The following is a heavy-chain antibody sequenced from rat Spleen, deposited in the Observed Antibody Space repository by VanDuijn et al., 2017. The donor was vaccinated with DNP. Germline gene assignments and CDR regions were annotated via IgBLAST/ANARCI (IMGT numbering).Heavy chain of an antibody. CDR1: GFNFVYYN. Sequence: EVHLVESGGGLVQPGKSLQLSCAASGFNFVYYNMAWVRQAPEKGLEWVATITYDGSGTYHRDSVKGRFTISRDNAKNTLYLQMDSLRSEDTATYYCARRGYYGLSYYFDYWGQGVMVTVSS. CDR3: ARRGYYGLSYYFDY. J-gene: IGHJ2*01. D-gene: IGHD1-6*01. CDR2: ITYDGSGT. V-gene: IGHV5-7*01.